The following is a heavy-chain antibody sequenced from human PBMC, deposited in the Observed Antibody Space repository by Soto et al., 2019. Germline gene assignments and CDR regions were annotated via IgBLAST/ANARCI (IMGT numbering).Heavy chain of an antibody. D-gene: IGHD3-10*01. CDR1: GYTFTSYG. Sequence: SVKVSCKASGYTFTSYGISWVRQAPGQGLEWMGGIIPIFGTANYAQKFQGRVTITADKSTSTAYMELSSLRSEDTAVYYCARGSEGSSSLLASYYYGMDVWGQGTTVTVSS. CDR3: ARGSEGSSSLLASYYYGMDV. J-gene: IGHJ6*02. CDR2: IIPIFGTA. V-gene: IGHV1-69*06.